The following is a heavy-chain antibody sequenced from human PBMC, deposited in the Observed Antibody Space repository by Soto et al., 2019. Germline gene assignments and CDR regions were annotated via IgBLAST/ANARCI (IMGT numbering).Heavy chain of an antibody. D-gene: IGHD1-26*01. V-gene: IGHV4-30-4*01. CDR2: IHNSVSP. J-gene: IGHJ4*02. Sequence: PSETLSLTCTVSGGSISSGDYYWSWIRQPAGKGLEWIAYIHNSVSPHSNPSLKGRVTISVDTSKNQFSLKLSSVTAADTAVYYCARSRYSGSYFFDCWGQGILVT. CDR1: GGSISSGDYY. CDR3: ARSRYSGSYFFDC.